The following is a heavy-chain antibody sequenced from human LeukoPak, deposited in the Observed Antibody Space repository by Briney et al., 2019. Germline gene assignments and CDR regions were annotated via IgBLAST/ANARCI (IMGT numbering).Heavy chain of an antibody. V-gene: IGHV3-23*01. Sequence: GGSLRLSCAASGFTFTSFAMSWVRQAPGTGLEWVSGISGSGGDTYYAYSVKGRFTISRDNSKNTLSLEMNSLRAEDTAVYYCAKHTLGYCSSTSCYVGVAFDIWGQGTMVTVSS. CDR2: ISGSGGDT. J-gene: IGHJ3*02. CDR1: GFTFTSFA. CDR3: AKHTLGYCSSTSCYVGVAFDI. D-gene: IGHD2-2*01.